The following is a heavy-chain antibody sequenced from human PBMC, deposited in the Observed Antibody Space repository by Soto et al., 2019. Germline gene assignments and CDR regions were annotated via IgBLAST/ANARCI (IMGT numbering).Heavy chain of an antibody. D-gene: IGHD2-15*01. CDR1: GGTFSSYA. CDR2: IIPIFGTA. CDR3: ARGGGYCSGGSCDSHFDY. J-gene: IGHJ4*02. V-gene: IGHV1-69*01. Sequence: QVQLVQSGAEVTKPGSSVKVSCKASGGTFSSYAISWVRQAPGQGLEWMGGIIPIFGTANYAQKFKGRGTITADESTSTAYMELSSLRSEDTAVYYCARGGGYCSGGSCDSHFDYWGQGTLVTVSS.